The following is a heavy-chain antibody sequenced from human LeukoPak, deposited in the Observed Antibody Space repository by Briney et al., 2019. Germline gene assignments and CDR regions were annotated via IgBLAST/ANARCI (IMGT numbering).Heavy chain of an antibody. CDR3: ARANYDFWSGSRDV. D-gene: IGHD3-3*01. CDR1: GYTFTRYY. Sequence: GASVKVSCKASGYTFTRYYMHWVRQAPGQGLAGMGWIKPNSGGTKYAQKFQGRVTMTSDTSISTAYMERSRLRSDDTAVYYCARANYDFWSGSRDVWGQGTTVTVSS. J-gene: IGHJ6*02. CDR2: IKPNSGGT. V-gene: IGHV1-2*02.